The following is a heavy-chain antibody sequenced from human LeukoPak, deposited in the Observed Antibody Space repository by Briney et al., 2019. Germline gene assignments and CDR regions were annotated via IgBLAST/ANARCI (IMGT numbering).Heavy chain of an antibody. Sequence: SETLSLTCTVSGGSISSYYWIWLRQPAGKGLEWIGRIYTSGSTNYNPSLKSRVTMSVDTSKNQFSLKLSSVTAADTAVYYCARVRYSSSWLPYYYYYYMDVWGKGTTVTISS. V-gene: IGHV4-4*07. CDR2: IYTSGST. D-gene: IGHD6-13*01. CDR3: ARVRYSSSWLPYYYYYYMDV. J-gene: IGHJ6*03. CDR1: GGSISSYY.